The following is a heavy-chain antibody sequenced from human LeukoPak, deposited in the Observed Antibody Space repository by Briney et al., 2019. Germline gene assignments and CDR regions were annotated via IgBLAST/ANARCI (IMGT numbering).Heavy chain of an antibody. J-gene: IGHJ4*02. Sequence: SSETLSLTCTVSGGSISSSSYYWGWIRQPPGKGLEWIGSIYYSGSTYYNPSLKSRVTISVDTSKNQFSLKLSSVTAADTAVYYCARDPRPFDYWGQGTLVTVSS. CDR2: IYYSGST. V-gene: IGHV4-39*07. CDR3: ARDPRPFDY. CDR1: GGSISSSSYY.